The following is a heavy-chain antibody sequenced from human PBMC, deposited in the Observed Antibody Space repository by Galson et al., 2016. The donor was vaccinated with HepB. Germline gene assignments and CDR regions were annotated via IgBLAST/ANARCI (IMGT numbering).Heavy chain of an antibody. J-gene: IGHJ6*02. CDR1: GFTFSSYS. V-gene: IGHV3-48*02. CDR2: ISSSSSTI. CDR3: PRGTYYYYYGMDV. Sequence: SLRLSCAASGFTFSSYSMNWVRQAPGKGLEWVSYISSSSSTIYYADSVKGRFTISRDNAKNSLYLQMNSLRDEDTAVYYCPRGTYYYYYGMDVWGQGTTVTVSS. D-gene: IGHD1-1*01.